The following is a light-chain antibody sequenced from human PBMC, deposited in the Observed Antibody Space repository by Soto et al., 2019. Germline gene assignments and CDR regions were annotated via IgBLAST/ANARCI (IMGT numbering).Light chain of an antibody. Sequence: EIVVTQSPATLSVSPGERATLSCRASQSVSSNLAWYQQRPGQALRLLIYSASTRATGIPARFSGSGSGTEFTLTISSLQSEDFAVYYCQQYNNWLSFGGGTKVEI. CDR3: QQYNNWLS. V-gene: IGKV3-15*01. CDR2: SAS. CDR1: QSVSSN. J-gene: IGKJ4*01.